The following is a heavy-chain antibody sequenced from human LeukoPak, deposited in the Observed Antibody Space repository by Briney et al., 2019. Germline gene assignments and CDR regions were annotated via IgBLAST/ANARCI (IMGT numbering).Heavy chain of an antibody. D-gene: IGHD6-13*01. Sequence: PGGSLRLSCAASGFTFSSYAMSWVRQAPGKGLEWVSAISGSGGSTYYADSVKGRFTISRDNSKNTLFLQMNSLRAEDTAVYYCAKDRSSSWPHYYYGLDVWGQGTTVTVSS. J-gene: IGHJ6*02. CDR3: AKDRSSSWPHYYYGLDV. CDR1: GFTFSSYA. CDR2: ISGSGGST. V-gene: IGHV3-23*01.